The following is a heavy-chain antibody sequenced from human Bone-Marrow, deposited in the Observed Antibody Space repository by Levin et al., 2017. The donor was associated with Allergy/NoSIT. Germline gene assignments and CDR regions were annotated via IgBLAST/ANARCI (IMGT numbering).Heavy chain of an antibody. CDR2: MNTGDTT. J-gene: IGHJ3*02. Sequence: GESLKISCAASGFSVSSDYMTWVRQAPGKGLEWVSLMNTGDTTNYADSVKGRFTFSRDNSKNMVHLQMNSLRVEDTAIYYCARVSAGHYDGFDIWGQGTLVIVSS. V-gene: IGHV3-53*01. CDR1: GFSVSSDY. D-gene: IGHD4-17*01. CDR3: ARVSAGHYDGFDI.